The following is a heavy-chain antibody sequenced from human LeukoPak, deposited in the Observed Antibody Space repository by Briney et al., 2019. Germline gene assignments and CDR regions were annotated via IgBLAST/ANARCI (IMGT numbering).Heavy chain of an antibody. J-gene: IGHJ4*02. Sequence: SETLSLTSTVSGGSISNYYWSWLRRPPGTGLELSGYIHYTGSTYYNPSLTSRLTISTDMSKNQLSLKLTSVTAADTAMYYCARAHGATRPYYFDYSGQGTLVTVSS. CDR3: ARAHGATRPYYFDY. D-gene: IGHD1-26*01. CDR2: IHYTGST. CDR1: GGSISNYY. V-gene: IGHV4-59*01.